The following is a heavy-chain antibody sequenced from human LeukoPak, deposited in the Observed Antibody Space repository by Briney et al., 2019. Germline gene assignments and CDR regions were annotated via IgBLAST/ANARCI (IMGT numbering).Heavy chain of an antibody. D-gene: IGHD2-8*01. J-gene: IGHJ3*02. CDR1: GYTFTGYY. V-gene: IGHV1-2*02. Sequence: ASVKVSCKASGYTFTGYYMHWVRQAPGQGPEWMGWINPNSGGTNYAQKFQGRVTMTRDTSISTAYMELSRLRSDDTAVYYCARAVGQYCTNGVCCTKDDAFDIWGQGTMVTVSS. CDR3: ARAVGQYCTNGVCCTKDDAFDI. CDR2: INPNSGGT.